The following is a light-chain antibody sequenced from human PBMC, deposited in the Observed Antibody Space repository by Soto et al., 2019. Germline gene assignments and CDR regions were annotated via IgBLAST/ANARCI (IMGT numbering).Light chain of an antibody. CDR2: GAN. V-gene: IGKV3-20*01. CDR3: QQYGRSLMYT. J-gene: IGKJ2*01. CDR1: QSVDRSY. Sequence: EIVLTQSPGTQSLSPGEGATLSCRASQSVDRSYLAWYQQKPGQAPRLLIFGANTRATGIPDRFSGSGSGTDFTLRISRLEPEDFAVYYCQQYGRSLMYTFGQGTKVEIK.